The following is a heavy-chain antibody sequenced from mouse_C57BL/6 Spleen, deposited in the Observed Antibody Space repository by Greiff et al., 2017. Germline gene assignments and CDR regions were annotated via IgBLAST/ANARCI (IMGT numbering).Heavy chain of an antibody. CDR3: ARNPYGNYFDY. D-gene: IGHD2-1*01. J-gene: IGHJ2*01. CDR1: GFNIQDYY. V-gene: IGHV14-2*01. CDR2: IDPEDGET. Sequence: VQLKQSGAELVKPGASVKLSCTASGFNIQDYYMHWVKQRTEQGLEWIGRIDPEDGETKSAPKFQGKATITADTSSNTAYLQLSSLTSEDTAVYYCARNPYGNYFDYWGQGTTLTVSS.